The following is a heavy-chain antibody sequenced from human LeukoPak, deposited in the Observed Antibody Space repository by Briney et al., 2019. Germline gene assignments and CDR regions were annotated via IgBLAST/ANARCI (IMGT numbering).Heavy chain of an antibody. CDR3: ARHEAKGSGSYYSNFDY. J-gene: IGHJ4*02. CDR1: GGSISGYY. V-gene: IGHV4-59*08. Sequence: SETLSLTCTVSGGSISGYYWSWIRQPPGKGLEWIAFVYHTGSNKYSRSVKNLVAISRDTSNNQLSLKLNSVTAADTDVYYCARHEAKGSGSYYSNFDYWGQGTLVTVSS. D-gene: IGHD3-10*01. CDR2: VYHTGSN.